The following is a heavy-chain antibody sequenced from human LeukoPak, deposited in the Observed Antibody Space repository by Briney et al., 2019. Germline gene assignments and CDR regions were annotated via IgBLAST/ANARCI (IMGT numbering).Heavy chain of an antibody. CDR2: MNPNSGNT. Sequence: ASVKVSCKASGYTFTSYDINWVRQATGQGLEWMGWMNPNSGNTGYAQKFQGRVTITRNTSISTAYMELRSLRSDDTAVYYCARELERDPYFDYWGQGTLVTVSS. V-gene: IGHV1-8*03. CDR1: GYTFTSYD. CDR3: ARELERDPYFDY. J-gene: IGHJ4*02. D-gene: IGHD1-1*01.